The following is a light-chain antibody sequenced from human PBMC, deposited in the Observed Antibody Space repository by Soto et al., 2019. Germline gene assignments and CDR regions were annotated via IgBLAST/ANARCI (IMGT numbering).Light chain of an antibody. Sequence: EIVLTQSPVTLSLSPGERATLSCRASRSFASSYLGWYQQKPGQAPRLLIYAASTRATGIPDRFSGSGSATDCTITISRLEPEDSAVYYCQHYDSSPPYTFGQGTKLEIK. CDR1: RSFASSY. J-gene: IGKJ2*01. CDR2: AAS. CDR3: QHYDSSPPYT. V-gene: IGKV3-20*01.